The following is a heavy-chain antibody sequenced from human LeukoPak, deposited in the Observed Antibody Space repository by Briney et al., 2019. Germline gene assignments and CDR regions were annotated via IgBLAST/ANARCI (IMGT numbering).Heavy chain of an antibody. J-gene: IGHJ5*02. CDR3: AREPPRERWFDT. V-gene: IGHV3-7*03. CDR1: GFIFSSYW. Sequence: PGGSLRLCCTASGFIFSSYWMSWVRQAAGKGLEWVANIKYDGSEKYYVDSVKGRFTISRDNAKNSLFLQMNSLRAEDTAVYYCAREPPRERWFDTWGQGSLVTVYS. D-gene: IGHD1-1*01. CDR2: IKYDGSEK.